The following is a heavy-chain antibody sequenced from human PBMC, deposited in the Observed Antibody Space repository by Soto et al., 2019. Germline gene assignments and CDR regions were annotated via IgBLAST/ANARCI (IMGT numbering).Heavy chain of an antibody. D-gene: IGHD2-15*01. CDR3: AAHCSGGSCHHYGGNLDTFDY. CDR1: GFTFTSSA. Sequence: SVKVSCKASGFTFTSSAVQWVRQARGQRLEWIGWIVVGSGNTNYAQKFQERVTITRDMSTSTAYMELSSLRSEDTAVYYCAAHCSGGSCHHYGGNLDTFDYWGQGTLVTVSS. J-gene: IGHJ4*02. CDR2: IVVGSGNT. V-gene: IGHV1-58*01.